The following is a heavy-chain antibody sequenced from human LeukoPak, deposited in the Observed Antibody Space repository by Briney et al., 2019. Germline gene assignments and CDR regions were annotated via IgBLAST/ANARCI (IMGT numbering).Heavy chain of an antibody. D-gene: IGHD3-22*01. CDR3: ASGYYDSTGYYRYYFDY. CDR1: GFTFSSAW. Sequence: GGSLRLSCAASGFTFSSAWLNWVRQAPGKGLEWVSYISSGGNSIDYADSVKGRFAISRDNAKNSLYLQMNSLRAEDTAVYYCASGYYDSTGYYRYYFDYWGQGTLVTVSS. CDR2: ISSGGNSI. J-gene: IGHJ4*02. V-gene: IGHV3-48*04.